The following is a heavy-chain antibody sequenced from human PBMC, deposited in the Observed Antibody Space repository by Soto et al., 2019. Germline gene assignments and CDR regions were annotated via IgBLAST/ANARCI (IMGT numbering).Heavy chain of an antibody. CDR3: ARWAIGASTTGMAV. CDR2: IYSSGST. CDR1: GTIGNFC. D-gene: IGHD2-2*01. J-gene: IGHJ6*01. Sequence: GTIGNFCCRRILQPTGKGLEWIGRIYSSGSTNYNDSLKSRITMSVDTSKNQFSLVMTSVTAADTAVYYCARWAIGASTTGMAVWRKGSSVTGSS. V-gene: IGHV4-4*07.